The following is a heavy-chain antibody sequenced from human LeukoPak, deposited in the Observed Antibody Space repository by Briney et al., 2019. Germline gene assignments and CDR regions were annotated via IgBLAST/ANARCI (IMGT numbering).Heavy chain of an antibody. D-gene: IGHD3-10*01. CDR2: ISAYNGNT. CDR1: GGTFSSYA. V-gene: IGHV1-18*01. Sequence: ASVKVSCKASGGTFSSYAISWVRQAPGQRLEWMGWISAYNGNTNYAQKLQGRVTMTTDTSTSTAYMELRSLRCDDTAVYYCARVATMVRGAFDIWGQGTMVTVSS. J-gene: IGHJ3*02. CDR3: ARVATMVRGAFDI.